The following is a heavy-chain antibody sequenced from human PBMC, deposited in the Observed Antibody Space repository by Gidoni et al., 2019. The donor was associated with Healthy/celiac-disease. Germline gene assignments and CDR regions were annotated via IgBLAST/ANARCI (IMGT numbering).Heavy chain of an antibody. Sequence: QVHLVQSGAEVKKPWYSVKVSCQVSGSTFSSYAISLVRQAPGQGLEWMGGIIPIFGTANYAQKFQGRVTITADESTSTAYMELSSLRSEDTAVYYCARAPVPAASFYYYYGMDVWGQGTTVTVSS. J-gene: IGHJ6*02. CDR3: ARAPVPAASFYYYYGMDV. D-gene: IGHD2-2*01. CDR2: IIPIFGTA. V-gene: IGHV1-69*01. CDR1: GSTFSSYA.